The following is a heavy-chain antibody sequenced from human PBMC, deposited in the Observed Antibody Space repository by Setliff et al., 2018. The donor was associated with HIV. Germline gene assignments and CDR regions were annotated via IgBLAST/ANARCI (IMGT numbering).Heavy chain of an antibody. CDR1: GGSISNNSYY. CDR2: LFYNGNT. J-gene: IGHJ4*02. D-gene: IGHD6-19*01. CDR3: ARQFRYPNRAVAGVDY. V-gene: IGHV4-39*01. Sequence: PSETLSLTCTVSGGSISNNSYYWGWVRQPPGKGLELIGNLFYNGNTYYNPSLKSRVTISVDTSKNQFSLKLSSVPAADTAISFCARQFRYPNRAVAGVDYWGQGTLVTSPQ.